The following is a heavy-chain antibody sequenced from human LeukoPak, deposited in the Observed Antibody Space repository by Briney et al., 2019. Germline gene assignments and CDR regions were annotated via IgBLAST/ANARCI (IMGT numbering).Heavy chain of an antibody. Sequence: GGSLGLSCAASGFTFSSYSMNWVRQAPGKGLEWVSSISSSSSYIYYADSVKGRFTISRDNAKNSLYLQMNSLRAEDTAVYYCARETKRYYYDSSGYLRAFDYWGQGTLVTVSS. J-gene: IGHJ4*02. D-gene: IGHD3-22*01. CDR2: ISSSSSYI. CDR1: GFTFSSYS. V-gene: IGHV3-21*01. CDR3: ARETKRYYYDSSGYLRAFDY.